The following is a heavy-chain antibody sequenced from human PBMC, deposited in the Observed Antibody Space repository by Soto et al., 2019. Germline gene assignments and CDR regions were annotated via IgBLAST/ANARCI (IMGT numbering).Heavy chain of an antibody. Sequence: ASVKVSCKASGYTFTGYYMHWVRQAPGQGLEWMGWINPNSGGTNYAQKFQGRVTMTTDASTSTAYMELRSLRSDDTAVYYCAISVFGVGGKGWFDPWGQGTLVTVSS. CDR1: GYTFTGYY. J-gene: IGHJ5*02. CDR2: INPNSGGT. CDR3: AISVFGVGGKGWFDP. V-gene: IGHV1-2*02. D-gene: IGHD3-3*01.